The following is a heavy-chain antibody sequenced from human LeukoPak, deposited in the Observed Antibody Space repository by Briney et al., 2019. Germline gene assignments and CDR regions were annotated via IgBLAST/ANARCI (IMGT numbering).Heavy chain of an antibody. CDR2: ISGSGGST. CDR3: AKDGVPHVLRFLEWLFYYMDV. V-gene: IGHV3-23*01. D-gene: IGHD3-3*01. CDR1: GFTFSSYA. J-gene: IGHJ6*03. Sequence: PGGSLRLSCAASGFTFSSYAMSWVRQAPGKGLEWVSAISGSGGSTHYADSEKGRFTISKDNSKNTLYLQMNSLRAEDTAVYYCAKDGVPHVLRFLEWLFYYMDVWGKGTTVTVSS.